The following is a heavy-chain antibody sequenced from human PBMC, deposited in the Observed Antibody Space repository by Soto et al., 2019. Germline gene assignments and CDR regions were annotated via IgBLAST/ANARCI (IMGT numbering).Heavy chain of an antibody. D-gene: IGHD1-26*01. Sequence: SEPLSLTCAVSGGSISSSNWWSWVRQPPGKGLEWIGEIYHSGSTNCNPSLKSRVTISVDKSKNQFSLKLSSVIAADTAVYYCARFNSGSYYEAFDTWGQGTMVT. CDR2: IYHSGST. CDR3: ARFNSGSYYEAFDT. J-gene: IGHJ3*02. V-gene: IGHV4-4*02. CDR1: GGSISSSNW.